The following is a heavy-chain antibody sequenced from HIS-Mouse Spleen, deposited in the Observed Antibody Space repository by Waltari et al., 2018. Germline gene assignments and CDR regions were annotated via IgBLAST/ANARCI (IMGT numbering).Heavy chain of an antibody. Sequence: QLQLQESGPGLVKPSETLSLTCTVPGGPISRSSYYWGWIGQPPGKGLEWIGSIYYSGSTYYNPSLKSRVTISVDTSKNQFSLKLSSVTAADTAVYYCAREIPYSSSWYDWYFDLWGRGTLVTVSS. V-gene: IGHV4-39*07. CDR1: GGPISRSSYY. CDR2: IYYSGST. CDR3: AREIPYSSSWYDWYFDL. J-gene: IGHJ2*01. D-gene: IGHD6-13*01.